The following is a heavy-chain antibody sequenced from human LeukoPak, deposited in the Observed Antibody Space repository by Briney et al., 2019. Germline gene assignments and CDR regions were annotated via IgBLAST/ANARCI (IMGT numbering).Heavy chain of an antibody. Sequence: SETLSLTCTVSGGSISSGDYYWSWIRQPPGKGLEWIGEINHSGSTNYNPSLKSRVTISVDTSKNQFSLKLSSVTAADTAVYYCARGLGSGWQLVWYFDLWGRGTLVTVSS. CDR3: ARGLGSGWQLVWYFDL. J-gene: IGHJ2*01. V-gene: IGHV4-39*07. CDR2: INHSGST. CDR1: GGSISSGDYY. D-gene: IGHD6-6*01.